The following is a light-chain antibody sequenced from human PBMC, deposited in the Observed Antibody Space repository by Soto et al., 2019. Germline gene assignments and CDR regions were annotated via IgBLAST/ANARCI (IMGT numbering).Light chain of an antibody. Sequence: EIVMTQSPATLSVSPGERATLSSRASQSVSSNLAWYQQRRGQVPRLLIYGASTRATGVPARFSGSGSGTEFTLTISSLQSEDFAVYYCQQYNNWPDTFGQGTKLEIK. CDR2: GAS. J-gene: IGKJ2*01. V-gene: IGKV3-15*01. CDR1: QSVSSN. CDR3: QQYNNWPDT.